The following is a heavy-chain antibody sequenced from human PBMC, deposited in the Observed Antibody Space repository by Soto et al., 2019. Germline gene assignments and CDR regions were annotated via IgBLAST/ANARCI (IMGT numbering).Heavy chain of an antibody. Sequence: SETLSLTCAVYGGSFSGYYWSWIRQPPGKGLEWIGEINHSGSTNYNPSLKSRVTISVDTSKNQFSLKLSSVTAADTAVYYCARGRGYSGYDWGQGTLVTVSS. D-gene: IGHD5-12*01. CDR2: INHSGST. CDR3: ARGRGYSGYD. J-gene: IGHJ4*02. CDR1: GGSFSGYY. V-gene: IGHV4-34*01.